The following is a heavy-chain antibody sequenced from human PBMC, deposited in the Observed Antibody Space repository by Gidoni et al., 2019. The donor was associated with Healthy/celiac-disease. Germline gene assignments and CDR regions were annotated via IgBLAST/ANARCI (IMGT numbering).Heavy chain of an antibody. CDR2: ST. J-gene: IGHJ5*02. V-gene: IGHV4-39*01. CDR3: ARHSGDYYDSSGPGFDP. Sequence: STYYNPSLKSRVTISVDTSKNQFSLKLSSVTAADTAVYYCARHSGDYYDSSGPGFDPWGQGTLVTVSS. D-gene: IGHD3-22*01.